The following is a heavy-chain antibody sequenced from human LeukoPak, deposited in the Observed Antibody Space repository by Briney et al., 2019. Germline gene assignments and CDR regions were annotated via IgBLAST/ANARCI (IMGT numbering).Heavy chain of an antibody. CDR2: IYYSGGT. Sequence: SETLSLTCTVSGGSISGHYWSWIRQPPGKGLEWIGYIYYSGGTNYSPSLKSRVTISLDTSKNQFSLKLNSLTAADTAVYYCARRGAAMAEIDYWGQGILVTVSS. V-gene: IGHV4-59*08. CDR1: GGSISGHY. J-gene: IGHJ4*02. CDR3: ARRGAAMAEIDY. D-gene: IGHD5-18*01.